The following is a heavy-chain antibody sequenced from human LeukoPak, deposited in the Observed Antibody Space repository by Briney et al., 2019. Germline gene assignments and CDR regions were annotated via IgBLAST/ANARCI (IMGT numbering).Heavy chain of an antibody. CDR3: ASHSEGGPAYYYYGMDV. Sequence: GRSLRLSCAASGFTFSSYAMHWVRQAPGKGLEWVAVISYDGSNKYYADSVKGRFTISRDNSKNTLYLQMNSLRAEDTAVYYCASHSEGGPAYYYYGMDVWGQGTTVTVSS. J-gene: IGHJ6*02. CDR2: ISYDGSNK. CDR1: GFTFSSYA. D-gene: IGHD1-14*01. V-gene: IGHV3-30*14.